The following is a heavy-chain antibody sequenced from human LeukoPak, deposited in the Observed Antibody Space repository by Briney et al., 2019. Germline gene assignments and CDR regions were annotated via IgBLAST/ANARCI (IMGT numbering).Heavy chain of an antibody. CDR3: ARGLEGLGNTAMVTYPLGY. CDR2: IKSDGSRT. Sequence: QSGGSLRLSCAASGFTFSNYWMHWVRQAPGKGLVWVSRIKSDGSRTDYADSVKGRFTISRDNAKNTLYLQMNSLRAEDTAVYYCARGLEGLGNTAMVTYPLGYWGQGTLVTVSS. J-gene: IGHJ4*02. D-gene: IGHD5-18*01. V-gene: IGHV3-74*01. CDR1: GFTFSNYW.